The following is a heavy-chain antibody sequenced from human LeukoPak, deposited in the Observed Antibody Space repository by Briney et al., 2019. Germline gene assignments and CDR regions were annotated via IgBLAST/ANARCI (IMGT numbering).Heavy chain of an antibody. CDR2: SNPNGGGT. CDR3: AREYRVAMTDFYIYYMDV. V-gene: IGHV1-2*02. CDR1: GYTFTDYY. J-gene: IGHJ6*03. D-gene: IGHD2-21*02. Sequence: ASVKVSCKASGYTFTDYYIHWVRQAPGQGLEWMGWSNPNGGGTNSAQKFQGRLTMTRDTSINTGYMELNRLTSDDTAIYYCAREYRVAMTDFYIYYMDVWGKGTTVTVSS.